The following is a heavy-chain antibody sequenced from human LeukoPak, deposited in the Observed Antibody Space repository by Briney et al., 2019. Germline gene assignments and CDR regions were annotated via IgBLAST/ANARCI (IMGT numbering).Heavy chain of an antibody. D-gene: IGHD3-10*01. CDR3: ARHPMVRGVPYYYYMDV. CDR1: GGSISSSSYY. Sequence: SETLSLTCTVSGGSISSSSYYWGRIRQPPGKGLEWIGSIYYSGSTYYNPSLKSRVTISVDTSKNQFSLKLSSVTAADTAVYYCARHPMVRGVPYYYYMDVWGKGTTVTVSS. CDR2: IYYSGST. V-gene: IGHV4-39*01. J-gene: IGHJ6*03.